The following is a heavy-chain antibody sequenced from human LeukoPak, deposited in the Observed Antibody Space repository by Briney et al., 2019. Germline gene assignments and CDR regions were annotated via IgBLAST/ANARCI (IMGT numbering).Heavy chain of an antibody. CDR1: GGSISSYY. Sequence: SETLSLTCTVSGGSISSYYWSWIRQPPGKGLEWIGYIYYSGSTNYNPSLKSRVTTSVDTSKNQFSLKLSSVTAADTAVYYCARRQQLVRKDYGMDVWGQGTTVTVSS. CDR2: IYYSGST. V-gene: IGHV4-59*08. D-gene: IGHD6-13*01. CDR3: ARRQQLVRKDYGMDV. J-gene: IGHJ6*02.